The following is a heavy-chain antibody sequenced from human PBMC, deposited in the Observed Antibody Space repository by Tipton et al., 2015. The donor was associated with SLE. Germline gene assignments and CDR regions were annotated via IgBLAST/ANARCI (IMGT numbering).Heavy chain of an antibody. Sequence: TLSLTCAVYGGSFSGYYWSWIRQPPGKGLEWIGEINHSGSTNYNPSLKSRVTISIDTSKNQFSLKLSSVTAADTAVHYCARARGSSFGVINYYFDYWGQGTLVTVSS. CDR1: GGSFSGYY. D-gene: IGHD3-3*01. J-gene: IGHJ4*02. V-gene: IGHV4-34*01. CDR3: ARARGSSFGVINYYFDY. CDR2: INHSGST.